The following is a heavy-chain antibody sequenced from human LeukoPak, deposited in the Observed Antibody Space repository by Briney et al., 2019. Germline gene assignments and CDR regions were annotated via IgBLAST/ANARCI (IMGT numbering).Heavy chain of an antibody. Sequence: GGSLRLSCAASGFTVSSNYMSWVRQAPGKGLEWVSVIYGGGSTYYADSVKGRFTISRDNSKNTLYLQMNSLRAEDTAVYYCARDGYCSSTSCPLDYWGQGTLVTVSS. V-gene: IGHV3-66*01. D-gene: IGHD2-2*03. J-gene: IGHJ4*02. CDR3: ARDGYCSSTSCPLDY. CDR1: GFTVSSNY. CDR2: IYGGGST.